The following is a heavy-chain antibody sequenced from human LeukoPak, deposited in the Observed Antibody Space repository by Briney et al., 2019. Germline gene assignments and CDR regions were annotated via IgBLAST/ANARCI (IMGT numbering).Heavy chain of an antibody. V-gene: IGHV3-48*01. Sequence: GGSLRLSCAASGFTFSSYRMTWVRQAPGKGLEWVSYISSSSSTIYYADSVKGRFTISRDNAKNTLYLQMNSLRAEDTAVYYCASIAAAGKPNFDYWGQGTLVTVSS. D-gene: IGHD6-13*01. J-gene: IGHJ4*02. CDR3: ASIAAAGKPNFDY. CDR1: GFTFSSYR. CDR2: ISSSSSTI.